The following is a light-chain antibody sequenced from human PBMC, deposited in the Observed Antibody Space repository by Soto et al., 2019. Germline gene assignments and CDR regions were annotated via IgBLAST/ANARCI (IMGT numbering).Light chain of an antibody. Sequence: EIVFTQSPATLSLSHGERATLSCRASQIVGINVAWYQQKPVQAPRLLIYGASTRATVIPDRLSASGSATELTLTISSLLSEDLAVYYCQQYNKWPLTFGGGTKVDIK. CDR3: QQYNKWPLT. CDR2: GAS. CDR1: QIVGIN. V-gene: IGKV3-15*01. J-gene: IGKJ4*01.